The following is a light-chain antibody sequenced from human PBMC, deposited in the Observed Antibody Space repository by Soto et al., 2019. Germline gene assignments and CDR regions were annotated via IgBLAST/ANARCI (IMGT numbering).Light chain of an antibody. V-gene: IGKV1-17*01. CDR1: QDIGND. J-gene: IGKJ4*01. CDR2: TAF. Sequence: DLQMTQSPSSLSASMADRVTIXXRASQDIGNDLGWYQQRPGKAPQRXIYTAFNLQSGVPSRFSGSGSGTEFTLTISGLQPEDFATYYCLQHKTFPLTFGGGTKVDIK. CDR3: LQHKTFPLT.